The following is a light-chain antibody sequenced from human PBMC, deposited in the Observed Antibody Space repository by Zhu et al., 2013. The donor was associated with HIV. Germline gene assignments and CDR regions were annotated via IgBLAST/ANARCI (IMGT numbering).Light chain of an antibody. J-gene: IGKJ3*01. CDR1: QGITSD. CDR2: DAS. Sequence: AIQLTQSPSSLSASVGDRVTITCRASQGITSDLAWYQQKSGKAPKVLIYDASILESGVPSRFSGSGSGTDFTLTISSLQPEDFATYYCQQFNSFPRTFGPGTKVDIK. CDR3: QQFNSFPRT. V-gene: IGKV1-13*02.